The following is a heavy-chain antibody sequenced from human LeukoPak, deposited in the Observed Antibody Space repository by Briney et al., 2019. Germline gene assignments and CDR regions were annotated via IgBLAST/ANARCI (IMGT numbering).Heavy chain of an antibody. D-gene: IGHD3-10*01. V-gene: IGHV1-24*01. J-gene: IGHJ3*02. CDR3: FGSGSYYVDAFDI. CDR1: GYTLTELS. CDR2: FDPEDGET. Sequence: GASVKVSCKVSGYTLTELSMHWVRQAPGKGLEGMGGFDPEDGETIYAQKFQGRVTMTEDTSTDTAYMELSSLRSEDTAVYYCFGSGSYYVDAFDIWGQGSMVTVSS.